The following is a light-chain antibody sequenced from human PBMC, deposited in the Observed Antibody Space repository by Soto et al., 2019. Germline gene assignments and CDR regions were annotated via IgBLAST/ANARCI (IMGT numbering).Light chain of an antibody. J-gene: IGKJ4*01. V-gene: IGKV1-12*01. CDR1: QGISNW. CDR2: AAS. CDR3: QQTNTFLPLT. Sequence: DIQMTQSPSSVSASVGDRVTITCRASQGISNWLAWYQQQPGKAPKLLIYAASSLQSGVPSRFSGGGSGTPVTLIIISLQPEDFATYYCQQTNTFLPLTFGGGTKVEIK.